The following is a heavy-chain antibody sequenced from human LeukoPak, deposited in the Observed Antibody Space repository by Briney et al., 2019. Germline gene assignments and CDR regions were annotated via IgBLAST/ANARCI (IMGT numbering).Heavy chain of an antibody. CDR1: GGSFSGYY. CDR2: INHSGST. J-gene: IGHJ4*02. CDR3: ARDEYSSSWYGTGYFDY. Sequence: SETLSLTCAVYGGSFSGYYWSWIRQPPGKGLEWIGEINHSGSTNYNPSLKSRVTMSVDTSKNQFSLKLSSVTAADTAVYYCARDEYSSSWYGTGYFDYWGQGTLVTVSS. D-gene: IGHD6-13*01. V-gene: IGHV4-34*01.